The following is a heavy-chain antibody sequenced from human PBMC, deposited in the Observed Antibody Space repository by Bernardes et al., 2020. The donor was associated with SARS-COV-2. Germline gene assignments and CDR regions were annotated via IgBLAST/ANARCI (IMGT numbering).Heavy chain of an antibody. CDR3: AKFLAGSSPHRTGATTYFDY. D-gene: IGHD1-26*01. CDR2: IKGDGSQR. Sequence: GGSLRLSCAASGFTFSSYWMSWVRQAPGKGLEWVANIKGDGSQRSSVDSVRGRFTISRDNAKNTVYLQMNSLRAEDTAVYYCAKFLAGSSPHRTGATTYFDYWGQGTLVAVSS. CDR1: GFTFSSYW. J-gene: IGHJ4*02. V-gene: IGHV3-7*03.